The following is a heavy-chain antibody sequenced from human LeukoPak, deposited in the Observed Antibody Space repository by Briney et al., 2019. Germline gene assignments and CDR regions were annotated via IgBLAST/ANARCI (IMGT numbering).Heavy chain of an antibody. Sequence: GSLRLSCAASGFAFSSYAINWVRPAPGKGLVWVSEIIGSGDNTYYTDSVKGRFTISRDNSKNTLYLQMNSLRAEDTAVYYCAKASAMIVVVSKHFDYWGQGTLVTVSS. V-gene: IGHV3-23*01. CDR2: IIGSGDNT. CDR1: GFAFSSYA. CDR3: AKASAMIVVVSKHFDY. D-gene: IGHD3-22*01. J-gene: IGHJ4*02.